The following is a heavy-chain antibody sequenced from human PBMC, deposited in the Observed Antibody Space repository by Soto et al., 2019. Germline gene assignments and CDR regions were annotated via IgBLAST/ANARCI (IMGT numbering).Heavy chain of an antibody. J-gene: IGHJ6*02. CDR1: GGSISGSY. CDR2: IYYSGST. V-gene: IGHV4-59*01. CDR3: ARDREIGTPYYYGMDV. D-gene: IGHD1-1*01. Sequence: SETLSLTCTVSGGSISGSYWSWVRQPPGKGLEWIGFIYYSGSTNYNPSLKSRLTLSVDTPKNQLSLKLNFVTAADTAVYYCARDREIGTPYYYGMDVRGQGTTVTVSS.